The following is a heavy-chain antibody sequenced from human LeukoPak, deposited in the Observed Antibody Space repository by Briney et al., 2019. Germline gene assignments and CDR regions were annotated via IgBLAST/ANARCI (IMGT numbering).Heavy chain of an antibody. CDR1: GFTFSSYG. CDR3: AKPDVDTAMVCDY. CDR2: ISYDGSNK. D-gene: IGHD5-18*01. Sequence: GGSLRLSCAASGFTFSSYGMHWVRQAPGKGLEWVAVISYDGSNKYYADSVKGRFTISRDNSKNTLYLQMSSLRAEDTAVYYCAKPDVDTAMVCDYWGQGTLVTVSS. V-gene: IGHV3-30*18. J-gene: IGHJ4*02.